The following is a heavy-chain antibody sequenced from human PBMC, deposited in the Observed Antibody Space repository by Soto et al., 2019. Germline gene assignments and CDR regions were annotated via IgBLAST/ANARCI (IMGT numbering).Heavy chain of an antibody. J-gene: IGHJ6*02. D-gene: IGHD2-21*01. CDR3: AASAGDGTADYYYGMDV. CDR2: IAYDGSNK. CDR1: RFTFTSYW. V-gene: IGHV3-30*03. Sequence: GGSLRLSCAASRFTFTSYWMSWVRQGPGKWLEWVAVIAYDGSNKYDADSAQGRFTISRDNSKNTLYLQMNSLRAEDTAVYYCAASAGDGTADYYYGMDVWGQGTTVTVSS.